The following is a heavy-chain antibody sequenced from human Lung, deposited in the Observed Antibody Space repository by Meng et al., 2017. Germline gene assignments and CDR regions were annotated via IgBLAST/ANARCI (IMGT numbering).Heavy chain of an antibody. CDR2: LSGGGFTT. Sequence: EVQLVVSGVGLVQPGGSLRLSCAASGFSFSSYAMSWVRHAPGKGLEWVSALSGGGFTTYYADSVKGRFAISRHNSKNTLYLQMNSLRAEDTALYYCAKYSYGLGDYLDYWGQGALVTVSS. CDR1: GFSFSSYA. J-gene: IGHJ4*02. V-gene: IGHV3-23*04. D-gene: IGHD3-10*01. CDR3: AKYSYGLGDYLDY.